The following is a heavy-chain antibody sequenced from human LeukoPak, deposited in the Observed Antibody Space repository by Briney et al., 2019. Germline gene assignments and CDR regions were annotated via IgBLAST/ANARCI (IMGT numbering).Heavy chain of an antibody. CDR3: ATYSYGRAQFDY. V-gene: IGHV4-34*01. CDR1: GGSFSGYY. CDR2: INHSGST. D-gene: IGHD5-18*01. J-gene: IGHJ4*02. Sequence: SETLSLTCAVYGGSFSGYYWSWIRQPPGKGLEWIGEINHSGSTNYNPSLKSRVTISVDTSKKQFSLKLSSVTAADTAVYYCATYSYGRAQFDYWGQGTLVTVSS.